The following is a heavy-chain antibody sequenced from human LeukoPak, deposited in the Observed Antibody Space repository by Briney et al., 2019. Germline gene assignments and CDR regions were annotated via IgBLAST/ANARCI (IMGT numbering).Heavy chain of an antibody. CDR3: VLASHDAFDI. CDR2: INPSGGST. J-gene: IGHJ3*02. CDR1: GYTFTSYY. D-gene: IGHD2-15*01. V-gene: IGHV1-46*01. Sequence: GASVKVSCKASGYTFTSYYMHWVRQAPGQGLEWMGIINPSGGSTSYAQKFQGRVTMTRDTSTSTVYMELSSLRSEDTAVYYCVLASHDAFDIWGQGAMVTVCS.